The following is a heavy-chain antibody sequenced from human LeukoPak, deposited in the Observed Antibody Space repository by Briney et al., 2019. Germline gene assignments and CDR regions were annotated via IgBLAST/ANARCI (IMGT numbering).Heavy chain of an antibody. Sequence: GASVKVSCKASGYTFTSYGISWVRQAPGEGLEWMGWISAYNGNTNNAQKFQGRVTMTTDTSTSTAYMELRSLRSDDTAVYYCARERVGYYGSGSYLDYWGQGTLVTVSS. CDR2: ISAYNGNT. J-gene: IGHJ4*02. CDR3: ARERVGYYGSGSYLDY. D-gene: IGHD3-10*01. V-gene: IGHV1-18*01. CDR1: GYTFTSYG.